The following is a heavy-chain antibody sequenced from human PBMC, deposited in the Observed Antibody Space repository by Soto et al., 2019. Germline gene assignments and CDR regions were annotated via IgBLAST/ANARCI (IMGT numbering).Heavy chain of an antibody. V-gene: IGHV4-4*07. CDR3: ARGQRFSDWFDP. Sequence: QVHLQESGPGLVKPSETLSLTCSVSGGTISGYYWTWIRQPAGKGLEWIGRIYSSGNTKYNPPLQSRATMSLDTSNNQFSLRLTSVTAADTAVYYCARGQRFSDWFDPWGQGTLVTVSS. CDR2: IYSSGNT. CDR1: GGTISGYY. J-gene: IGHJ5*02. D-gene: IGHD3-3*01.